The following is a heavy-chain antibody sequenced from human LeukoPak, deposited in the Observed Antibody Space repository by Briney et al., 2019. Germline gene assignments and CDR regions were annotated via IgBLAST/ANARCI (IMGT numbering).Heavy chain of an antibody. V-gene: IGHV3-74*01. D-gene: IGHD3-9*01. CDR2: INSDGSST. CDR1: GFTFSSYW. Sequence: QAGGSLRLSCAASGFTFSSYWMHWVRQAPGKGLVWVSRINSDGSSTSYADSVKGRFTISRDNAKNTLYLQMNSLRAEDTAVYYCASARSLRYFDWLPPDYWGQGTLVTVSS. CDR3: ASARSLRYFDWLPPDY. J-gene: IGHJ4*02.